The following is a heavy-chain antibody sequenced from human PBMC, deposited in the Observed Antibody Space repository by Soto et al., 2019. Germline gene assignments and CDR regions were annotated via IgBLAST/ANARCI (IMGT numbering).Heavy chain of an antibody. J-gene: IGHJ4*02. CDR1: GYSFTSYW. CDR2: IDPSDSYT. Sequence: GASLKISCKGSGYSFTSYWISWVRQMPGKGLEWMGRIDPSDSYTNYSPSFQGHVTISADKSISTAYLQWSSLKASDTAMYYCASSPYYYDSSGYYYVGVYWGQGTLVTVSS. V-gene: IGHV5-10-1*01. CDR3: ASSPYYYDSSGYYYVGVY. D-gene: IGHD3-22*01.